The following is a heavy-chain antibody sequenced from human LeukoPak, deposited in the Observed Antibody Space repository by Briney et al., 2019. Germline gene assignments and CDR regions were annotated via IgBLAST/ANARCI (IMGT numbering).Heavy chain of an antibody. Sequence: SETLSLTCAVYGGSFSGYYWSWIRQPPGKGLEWIGEINHSGSTNYNPSPKSRVTISVDTSKNQFSLKLSSVTAADTAVYYCARGGRLWFGYSWFDPWGQGTLVTVSS. CDR1: GGSFSGYY. J-gene: IGHJ5*02. D-gene: IGHD3-10*01. CDR3: ARGGRLWFGYSWFDP. V-gene: IGHV4-34*01. CDR2: INHSGST.